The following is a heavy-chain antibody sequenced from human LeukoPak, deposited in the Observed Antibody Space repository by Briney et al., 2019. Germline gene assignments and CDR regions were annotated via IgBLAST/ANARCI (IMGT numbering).Heavy chain of an antibody. CDR3: ARDIDY. CDR2: ISGGFCNT. Sequence: GGSLRLSCVASGFTFSTYAMSWVRQAPGKGLEWVSTISGGFCNTYYADSVKGRFTISRDNSKNTLYLEMNSLRVEDTAVYYCARDIDYWGQGTLVTVSS. V-gene: IGHV3-23*01. J-gene: IGHJ4*02. CDR1: GFTFSTYA.